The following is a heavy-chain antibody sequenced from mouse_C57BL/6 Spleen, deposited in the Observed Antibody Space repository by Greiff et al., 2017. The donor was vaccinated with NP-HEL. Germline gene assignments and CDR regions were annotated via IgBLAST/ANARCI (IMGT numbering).Heavy chain of an antibody. CDR3: ARGADYPFAY. J-gene: IGHJ3*01. D-gene: IGHD2-4*01. CDR2: IWSGGST. CDR1: GFSLTSYG. V-gene: IGHV2-2*01. Sequence: VQGVESGPGLVQPSQSLSITCTVSGFSLTSYGVHWVRQSPGKGLEWLGVIWSGGSTDYNAAFISRLSISKDNSKSQVFFKMNSLQADDTAIYYCARGADYPFAYWGQGTLVTVSA.